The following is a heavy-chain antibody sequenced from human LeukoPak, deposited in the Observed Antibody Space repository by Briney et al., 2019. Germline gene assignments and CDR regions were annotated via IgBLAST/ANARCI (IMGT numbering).Heavy chain of an antibody. J-gene: IGHJ2*01. D-gene: IGHD3-22*01. CDR3: ARGTGYDSSGSDWYFDL. Sequence: ASVKVSCKASRYTFTSYYMHWVRQAPGQGLEWMGIINPSGGSTSYAQKFQGRVTMTRDMSTSTAYMELSSLRSEDTAVYYCARGTGYDSSGSDWYFDLWGRGTLVTVSS. V-gene: IGHV1-46*01. CDR1: RYTFTSYY. CDR2: INPSGGST.